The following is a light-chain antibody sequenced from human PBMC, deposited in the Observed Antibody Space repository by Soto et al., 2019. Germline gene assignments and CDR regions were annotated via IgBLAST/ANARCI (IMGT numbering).Light chain of an antibody. Sequence: DIQMSQSPSSLSASIGDRVSITCRASQSLNNWLAWYQQKPGTAPKLLIYAASSLQSGVPPRFSGSGSVTDYTLTINSLQPEDSATYYCQQAHSLPYTFGQGTKLEI. V-gene: IGKV1-12*01. CDR3: QQAHSLPYT. CDR1: QSLNNW. CDR2: AAS. J-gene: IGKJ2*01.